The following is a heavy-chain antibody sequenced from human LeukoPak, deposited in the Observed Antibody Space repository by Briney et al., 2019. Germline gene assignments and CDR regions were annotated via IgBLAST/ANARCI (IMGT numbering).Heavy chain of an antibody. CDR1: GFTFDDYA. J-gene: IGHJ4*02. CDR2: ISWNSGSI. CDR3: AKGGAVVVPAALDY. V-gene: IGHV3-9*01. D-gene: IGHD2-2*01. Sequence: GRSLRLSCAASGFTFDDYAMHWVRHAPGKGLEWVSGISWNSGSIGYADSGKGRFTISRDNAKNSLYLQMNSLRAEDTALYYCAKGGAVVVPAALDYWGQGTLVTVSS.